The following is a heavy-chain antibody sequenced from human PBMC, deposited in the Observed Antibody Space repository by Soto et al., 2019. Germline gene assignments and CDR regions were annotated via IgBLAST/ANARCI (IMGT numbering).Heavy chain of an antibody. CDR3: AGPTEDCGGDCYSYDI. D-gene: IGHD2-21*01. CDR2: ISAYNGNT. CDR1: GYTFTSYG. J-gene: IGHJ3*02. Sequence: ASVKVSCKASGYTFTSYGISWVRQAPGQGLEWMGWISAYNGNTNYAQKLQGRVTMTTDTSTSTAYMELRSLRSDDTAVYYCAGPTEDCGGDCYSYDIWGQGTMVTVSS. V-gene: IGHV1-18*01.